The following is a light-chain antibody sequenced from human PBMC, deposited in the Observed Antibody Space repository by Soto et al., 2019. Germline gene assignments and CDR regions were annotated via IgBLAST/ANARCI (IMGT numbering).Light chain of an antibody. V-gene: IGKV3-20*01. Sequence: EIVLTQSPGTLSLSPGERVTISCGASQSVPANYFAWYQQKPGQAPRLLIYGASNWATGIPDRFSGSGSGTDFTLTVSRLEPEDFAVYFCLQYGTPWWTFGQGARVEIK. CDR3: LQYGTPWWT. J-gene: IGKJ1*01. CDR1: QSVPANY. CDR2: GAS.